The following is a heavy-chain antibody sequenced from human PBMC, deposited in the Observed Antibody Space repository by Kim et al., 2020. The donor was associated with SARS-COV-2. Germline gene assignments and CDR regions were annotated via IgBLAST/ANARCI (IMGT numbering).Heavy chain of an antibody. Sequence: SGPTLVNPTQTLTLTCTFSGFSLTTSGVGVGWIRQPPGKALEWLALIYWDDDERYSPSLKSRLTITKDISKKQVVLIMTNMDPVDTATYYCAHRGGGSSWYEVAFDYWGQGTLVTVSS. CDR2: IYWDDDE. V-gene: IGHV2-5*02. D-gene: IGHD6-13*01. J-gene: IGHJ4*02. CDR3: AHRGGGSSWYEVAFDY. CDR1: GFSLTTSGVG.